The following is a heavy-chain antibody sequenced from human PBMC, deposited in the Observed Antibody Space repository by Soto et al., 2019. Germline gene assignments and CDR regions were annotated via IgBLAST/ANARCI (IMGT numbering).Heavy chain of an antibody. CDR2: ISGSGGST. CDR1: GFTFSSYA. CDR3: AKDLRANVLITIFGVDLDAFDI. V-gene: IGHV3-23*01. J-gene: IGHJ3*02. Sequence: GGSLRLSCAASGFTFSSYAMSWVRQAPGKGLEWVSAISGSGGSTYYADSVKGRFTISRDNSKNTLYLQMNGLRAEDTAVYYCAKDLRANVLITIFGVDLDAFDIWGQGTMVTVSS. D-gene: IGHD3-3*01.